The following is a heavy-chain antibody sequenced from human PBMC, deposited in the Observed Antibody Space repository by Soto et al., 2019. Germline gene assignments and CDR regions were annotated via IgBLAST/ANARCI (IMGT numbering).Heavy chain of an antibody. CDR2: ISYDGNIK. V-gene: IGHV3-30-3*01. CDR1: GFTFSTYA. J-gene: IGHJ4*02. Sequence: VQLVESGGGVVQPGRSLRLSCAASGFTFSTYALHWVRQAPGKGLEWVAVISYDGNIKYYADSVKGRFTVSKDNSKNTLSLQMNSLRVEDTAVYYCARDNGEYTYAMGAYWGQGTLVTVSS. D-gene: IGHD4-17*01. CDR3: ARDNGEYTYAMGAY.